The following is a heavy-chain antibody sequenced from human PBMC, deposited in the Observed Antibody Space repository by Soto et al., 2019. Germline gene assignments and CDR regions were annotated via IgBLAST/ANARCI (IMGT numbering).Heavy chain of an antibody. CDR3: ARAPAPTLPFPY. Sequence: TVSGGFLRQGCSLGCRQPLGKRNEWIGFIYHSGKTKYNPSLKSRVTIPIDTSNNQFSMSMKSVTAADTAVYFCARAPAPTLPFPYWGHGTFLTV. CDR2: IYHSGKT. V-gene: IGHV4-59*01. CDR1: GGFLRQGC. J-gene: IGHJ4*01. D-gene: IGHD2-15*01.